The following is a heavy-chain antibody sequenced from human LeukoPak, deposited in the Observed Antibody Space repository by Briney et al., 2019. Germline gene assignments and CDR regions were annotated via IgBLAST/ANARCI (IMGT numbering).Heavy chain of an antibody. CDR1: GGSFSGYY. D-gene: IGHD2-8*01. CDR3: ARVLTGGLIDY. Sequence: PSETLSLTCAVYGGSFSGYYWSWIRQPPGKGLEWIGEINHSGSTNYNPSLESRVTISVDTSKNQFSLKLSSVTAADPAVYYCARVLTGGLIDYWGQGTLVTVSS. V-gene: IGHV4-34*01. J-gene: IGHJ4*02. CDR2: INHSGST.